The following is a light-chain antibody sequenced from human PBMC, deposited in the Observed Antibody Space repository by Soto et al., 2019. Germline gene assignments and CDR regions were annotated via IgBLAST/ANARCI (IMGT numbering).Light chain of an antibody. Sequence: EIVMTQSPATLSVSPGARATLSCRASQSVGSNLAWYQQKPGQAPRLLLYGASTRATGIPARFSGSGSGTEFTLTISSLQSEDFALYFCQQDNNWPPDRTFGQGTKVEIK. CDR1: QSVGSN. CDR3: QQDNNWPPDRT. CDR2: GAS. J-gene: IGKJ1*01. V-gene: IGKV3-15*01.